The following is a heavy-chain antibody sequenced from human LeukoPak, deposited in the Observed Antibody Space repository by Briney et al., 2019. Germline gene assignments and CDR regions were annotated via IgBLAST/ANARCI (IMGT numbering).Heavy chain of an antibody. CDR3: ARHGDYYYYGMDV. D-gene: IGHD4-17*01. V-gene: IGHV4-59*08. CDR2: IYYSGGT. CDR1: GGSISSYY. J-gene: IGHJ6*02. Sequence: SETLSLTCTVSGGSISSYYWSWIRQPPGKGLEWIGYIYYSGGTNYNPSLKSRVTISVDTSKNQFSLKLSSVTAADTAVYYCARHGDYYYYGMDVWGQGTTVTVS.